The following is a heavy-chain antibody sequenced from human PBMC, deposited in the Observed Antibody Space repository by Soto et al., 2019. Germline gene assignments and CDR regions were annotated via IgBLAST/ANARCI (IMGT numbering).Heavy chain of an antibody. CDR3: ATVPVVAATTILWDN. CDR2: FDPEDGET. CDR1: GYTLTELS. Sequence: GASVKVSCKVSGYTLTELSMHWVRQAPGKGLEWMGVFDPEDGETIYAQKFQGRATMTEDTSTDTAYMELSSLRSEDTAVYYCATVPVVAATTILWDNWGQGTLVTVSS. J-gene: IGHJ4*02. V-gene: IGHV1-24*01. D-gene: IGHD2-15*01.